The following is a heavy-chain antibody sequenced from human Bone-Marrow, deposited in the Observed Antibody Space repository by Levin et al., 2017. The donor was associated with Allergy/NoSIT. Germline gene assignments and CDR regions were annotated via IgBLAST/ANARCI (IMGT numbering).Heavy chain of an antibody. CDR2: ISGSGGST. D-gene: IGHD5-12*01. CDR1: GFTFSSYA. CDR3: AKDKGGYDYEDWFDP. J-gene: IGHJ5*02. Sequence: AGGSLRLSCAASGFTFSSYAMSWVRQAPGKGLEWVSAISGSGGSTYYADSVKGRFTISRDNSKNTLYLQMNSLRAEDTAVYYCAKDKGGYDYEDWFDPWGQGTLVTVSS. V-gene: IGHV3-23*01.